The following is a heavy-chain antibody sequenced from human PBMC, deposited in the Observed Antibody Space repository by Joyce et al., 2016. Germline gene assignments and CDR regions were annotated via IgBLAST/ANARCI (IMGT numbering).Heavy chain of an antibody. V-gene: IGHV3-21*01. D-gene: IGHD3-3*01. Sequence: EVQLVESGGGLVKPGGSLRLSCAASGFTFTTDSMNWVRQAPGKGLVWVSSITRSSSYISYAHAVKGRFTISRDNVKNSLLREMGTLRAEDTAVYYCARGITIFGWYLDLWGRGTLVTVSS. CDR2: ITRSSSYI. CDR3: ARGITIFGWYLDL. J-gene: IGHJ2*01. CDR1: GFTFTTDS.